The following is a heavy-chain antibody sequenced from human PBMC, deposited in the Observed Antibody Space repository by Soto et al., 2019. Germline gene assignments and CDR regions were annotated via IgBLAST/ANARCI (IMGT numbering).Heavy chain of an antibody. CDR3: ARQAID. CDR2: VYYSGST. J-gene: IGHJ4*02. Sequence: SETLSLTCTVSGGSISDYYWSWFRQAPGKGLDWIGYVYYSGSTNYNPSLQSRVTMSVDTSKNQFSLKLSSVTAADTAVYYCARQAIDWGQGTLVTVSS. CDR1: GGSISDYY. V-gene: IGHV4-59*08.